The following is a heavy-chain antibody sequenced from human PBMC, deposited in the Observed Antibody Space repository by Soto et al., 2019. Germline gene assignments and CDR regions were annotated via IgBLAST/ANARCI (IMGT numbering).Heavy chain of an antibody. CDR1: GYSFTSYL. Sequence: PGESLKISFKGPGYSFTSYLIGWVRQVPGKGLEWMGIIYPGDSDTRYSPSFQGQVTISADKSISTAYLQWISLKASETDMYYCARPGKDYYGSGSPDYWGQGTLVTVSS. CDR3: ARPGKDYYGSGSPDY. J-gene: IGHJ4*02. CDR2: IYPGDSDT. V-gene: IGHV5-51*01. D-gene: IGHD3-10*01.